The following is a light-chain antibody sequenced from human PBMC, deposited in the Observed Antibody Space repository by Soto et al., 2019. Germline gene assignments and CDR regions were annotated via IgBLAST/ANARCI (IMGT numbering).Light chain of an antibody. CDR2: GAS. V-gene: IGKV3-20*01. CDR3: QQYGSSLRT. CDR1: QSVSSSY. J-gene: IGKJ1*01. Sequence: EIVLTQSPGTLSLSPGERATLSCRASQSVSSSYLAWYQQKPGQAPWLLIYGASSRATGIPDRFSGSGSGTDFTLTISRLEPEDFAVYYCQQYGSSLRTFGQGTKVDIK.